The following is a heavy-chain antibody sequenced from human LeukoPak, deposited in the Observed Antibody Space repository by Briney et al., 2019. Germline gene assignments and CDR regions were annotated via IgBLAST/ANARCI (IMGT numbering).Heavy chain of an antibody. CDR2: INHSGST. Sequence: SETLSLTCAVYGGSFSGYYWSWIRQPPGKGLEWIGEINHSGSTNYNSSLKSRVTISVDTSKNQFSLTLSSVTAADTAVYYCARSWDYYGSGSYYFFDYWGQGTLVTVSS. CDR3: ARSWDYYGSGSYYFFDY. D-gene: IGHD3-10*01. V-gene: IGHV4-34*01. J-gene: IGHJ4*02. CDR1: GGSFSGYY.